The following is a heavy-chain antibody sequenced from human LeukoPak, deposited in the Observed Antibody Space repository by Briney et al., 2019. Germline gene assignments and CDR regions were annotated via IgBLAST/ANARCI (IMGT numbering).Heavy chain of an antibody. D-gene: IGHD6-19*01. V-gene: IGHV3-23*01. CDR1: GFTFSSYD. J-gene: IGHJ4*02. Sequence: SGGSLRLSCAASGFTFSSYDMTWVRQAPGKGLEWVSSMRSSGLKTYYADSVKGRFSISRDNSKNTLYLKMNSLRAEDTAVYYCASHSSGWYDQIDYWGQGTPVTVSS. CDR3: ASHSSGWYDQIDY. CDR2: MRSSGLKT.